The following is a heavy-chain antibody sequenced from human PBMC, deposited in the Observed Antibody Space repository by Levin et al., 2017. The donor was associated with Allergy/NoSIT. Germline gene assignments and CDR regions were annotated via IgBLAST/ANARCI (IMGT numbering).Heavy chain of an antibody. J-gene: IGHJ2*01. Sequence: GGSLRLSCTVSGDSISSSSYYWGWIRQPPGKGLEWVSAISGSGGSTYYADSVKGRFTISRDNSKNTLYLQMNSLRAEDTAVYYCAKGPLGMIVEVISSDWYFDLWGRGTLVTVSS. CDR3: AKGPLGMIVEVISSDWYFDL. D-gene: IGHD3-22*01. CDR1: GDSISSSSYY. CDR2: ISGSGGST. V-gene: IGHV3-23*01.